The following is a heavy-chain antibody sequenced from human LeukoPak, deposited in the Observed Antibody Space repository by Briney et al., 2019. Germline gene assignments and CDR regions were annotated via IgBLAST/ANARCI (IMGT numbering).Heavy chain of an antibody. D-gene: IGHD3-3*01. CDR2: INAGNRNT. Sequence: ASVKVSCKASGYTFTSYAMHWVRQAPGQRLEWMGWINAGNRNTKYSQKFQGRVTITRDTSATTAYMELSSLRSEDTAVYYCARDYDREGFDYWGQGTLVTVSS. J-gene: IGHJ4*02. V-gene: IGHV1-3*01. CDR1: GYTFTSYA. CDR3: ARDYDREGFDY.